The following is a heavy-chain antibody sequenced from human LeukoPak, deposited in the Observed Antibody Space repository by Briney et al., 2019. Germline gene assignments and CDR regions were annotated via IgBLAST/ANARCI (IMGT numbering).Heavy chain of an antibody. CDR3: ARIHRYCSGGACYVLDN. J-gene: IGHJ4*02. V-gene: IGHV4-59*02. CDR2: VYYSGST. D-gene: IGHD2-15*01. Sequence: SETLSLTCVVSGGSVSGYYWGWIRQPPGRGLEWIGYVYYSGSTNYNPSFKSRITISVDTSRNQFSLQLSSVTAADAAVYYCARIHRYCSGGACYVLDNWGQGTLVAVSS. CDR1: GGSVSGYY.